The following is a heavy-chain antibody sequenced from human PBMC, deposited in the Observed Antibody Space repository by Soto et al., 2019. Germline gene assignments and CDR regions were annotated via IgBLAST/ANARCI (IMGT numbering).Heavy chain of an antibody. Sequence: TLSVTCTVSGGSISRYYWSWIRQPPGKGLEWIGYIYYSGSTNYNPSLKSRVTMSVDTSKNQFSLKLSSVTAADTAVYYCARAVGYDFWSGYHVDYWGQGTMVTVSS. CDR1: GGSISRYY. D-gene: IGHD3-3*01. CDR3: ARAVGYDFWSGYHVDY. J-gene: IGHJ4*02. V-gene: IGHV4-59*01. CDR2: IYYSGST.